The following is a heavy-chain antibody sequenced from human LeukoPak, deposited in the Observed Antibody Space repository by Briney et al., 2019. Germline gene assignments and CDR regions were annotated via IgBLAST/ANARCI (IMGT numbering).Heavy chain of an antibody. CDR1: GYTFTSYG. CDR2: ISAYNGNT. D-gene: IGHD2-2*01. V-gene: IGHV1-18*01. J-gene: IGHJ6*03. CDR3: ARTPVVVPAAPNYYYYMDV. Sequence: GASVKVSCKASGYTFTSYGISWVRQAPGQGLEWMGWISAYNGNTNYAQKLQGRVTMTTDTSTSTAYMELRSLRSDDTAVYYCARTPVVVPAAPNYYYYMDVCGKGTTVTVSS.